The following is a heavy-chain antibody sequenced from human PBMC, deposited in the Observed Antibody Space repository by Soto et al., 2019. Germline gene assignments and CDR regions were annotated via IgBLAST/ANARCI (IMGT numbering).Heavy chain of an antibody. Sequence: KPSETLSLTCTVSCGSISSGGYYWSWIRQHPGKGLEWIGYIYYSGSTYYNPSLKSRVTISVDTSKNQFSLKLSSVTAADTAVYYCARFSPRDAFDIWGQGTMVTVSS. J-gene: IGHJ3*02. V-gene: IGHV4-31*03. CDR2: IYYSGST. CDR3: ARFSPRDAFDI. CDR1: CGSISSGGYY.